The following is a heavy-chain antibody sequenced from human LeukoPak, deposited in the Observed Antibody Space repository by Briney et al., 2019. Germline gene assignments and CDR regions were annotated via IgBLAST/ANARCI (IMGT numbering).Heavy chain of an antibody. Sequence: GGSLRLSCAASGFTFSSYAMSWVRQAPGKGLEWVSAISGSGGSTHYADSVKGRFTISRDHSKNTLYLQMNSLRDEDTAVYYCAAAGVPAAKLPVLRFLEWFSGAFDYWGQGTLVTVSS. J-gene: IGHJ4*02. CDR2: ISGSGGST. CDR3: AAAGVPAAKLPVLRFLEWFSGAFDY. D-gene: IGHD3-3*01. CDR1: GFTFSSYA. V-gene: IGHV3-23*01.